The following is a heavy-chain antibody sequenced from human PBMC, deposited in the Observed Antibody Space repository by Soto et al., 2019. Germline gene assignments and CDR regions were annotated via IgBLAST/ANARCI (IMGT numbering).Heavy chain of an antibody. CDR1: GFNFSSYA. D-gene: IGHD5-18*01. V-gene: IGHV3-30-3*01. CDR3: ARDTYTAGYSYGYGYYYYYGMDV. CDR2: ISYDGSNK. Sequence: SGGSLRLSCAAAGFNFSSYARHWVRQAPGKGLEWVAVISYDGSNKYYADSVKGRFTISRDNSKNTLYLQMNSLRAEDTAVYYCARDTYTAGYSYGYGYYYYYGMDVWGQGTTVTVSS. J-gene: IGHJ6*02.